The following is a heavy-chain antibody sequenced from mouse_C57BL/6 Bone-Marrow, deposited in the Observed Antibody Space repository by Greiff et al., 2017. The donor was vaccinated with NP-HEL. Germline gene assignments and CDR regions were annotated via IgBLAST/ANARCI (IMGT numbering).Heavy chain of an antibody. CDR2: FYPGSGSI. J-gene: IGHJ2*01. Sequence: QVQLQQSGAELVKPGASVKLSCKASGYTFTEYTIHWVKQRSGQGLEWIGWFYPGSGSIKYNEKFKDKATLTADKASSTVYMELSRLTSEDSAVYFCARHDSYYYGSRGYFDYWGQGTTLTVSS. CDR1: GYTFTEYT. CDR3: ARHDSYYYGSRGYFDY. V-gene: IGHV1-62-2*01. D-gene: IGHD1-1*01.